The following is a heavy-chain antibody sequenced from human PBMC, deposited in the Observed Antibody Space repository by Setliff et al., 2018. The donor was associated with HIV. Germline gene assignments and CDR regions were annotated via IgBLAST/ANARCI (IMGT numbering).Heavy chain of an antibody. CDR2: IYGSGTI. CDR1: GASVSTYY. CDR3: ARSLGITYFDL. D-gene: IGHD7-27*01. J-gene: IGHJ2*01. V-gene: IGHV4-4*07. Sequence: PSETLSLTCTVSGASVSTYYWSWIRQPAGKGLEWIGRIYGSGTINYNPYLKSRVIMPVDTSKNVFSLKLTSLTAADTAVYYCARSLGITYFDLWGRGTLVTVSS.